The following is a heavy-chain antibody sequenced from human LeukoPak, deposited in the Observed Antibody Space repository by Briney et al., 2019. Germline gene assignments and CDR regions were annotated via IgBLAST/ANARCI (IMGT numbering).Heavy chain of an antibody. D-gene: IGHD6-6*01. CDR3: ARGPALVGHSSSSEGSDP. J-gene: IGHJ5*02. V-gene: IGHV1-18*01. CDR1: GYTFTSYG. Sequence: ASVKVSCKASGYTFTSYGISWVRQAPGQGLEWMGWVSAYNGNTNYAQKLQGRVTMTTDTSTRTAYMELRSLRSEDTAVYYCARGPALVGHSSSSEGSDPWGQGTLVTVSS. CDR2: VSAYNGNT.